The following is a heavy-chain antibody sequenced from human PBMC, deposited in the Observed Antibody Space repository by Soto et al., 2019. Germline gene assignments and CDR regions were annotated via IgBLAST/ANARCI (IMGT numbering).Heavy chain of an antibody. CDR3: ARVTTPIEGGYGDYVDAFDI. CDR2: INHSGST. CDR1: GGSFSGYY. J-gene: IGHJ3*02. V-gene: IGHV4-34*01. Sequence: QVQLQQWGAGLLKPSETLSLTCAVYGGSFSGYYWSWIRQPPGKGLEWIGEINHSGSTNYNPSLKSRVTISVDTSKHQFSLKLSAVTAADTAVYYCARVTTPIEGGYGDYVDAFDIWGQGTMVTVSS. D-gene: IGHD4-17*01.